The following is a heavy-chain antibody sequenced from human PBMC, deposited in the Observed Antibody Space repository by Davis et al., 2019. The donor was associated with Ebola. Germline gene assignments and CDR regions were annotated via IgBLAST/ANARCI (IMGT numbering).Heavy chain of an antibody. D-gene: IGHD6-13*01. V-gene: IGHV5-51*01. CDR3: ARRRIAAAPYYYYGMDV. J-gene: IGHJ6*02. Sequence: KVSCKDSTSSFNSYWIAWVRQMPGKGLEWMGIIYPGDSDTRYSPSFQGQVTISADKSISTAYLQWSSLKASDTAMYYCARRRIAAAPYYYYGMDVWGQGTTVTVSS. CDR1: TSSFNSYW. CDR2: IYPGDSDT.